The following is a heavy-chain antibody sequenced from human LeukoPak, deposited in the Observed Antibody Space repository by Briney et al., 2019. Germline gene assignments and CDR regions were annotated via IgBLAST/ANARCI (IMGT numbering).Heavy chain of an antibody. J-gene: IGHJ5*02. D-gene: IGHD4-23*01. CDR3: ARGPGVRWFRVGWFDP. CDR2: INHSGST. CDR1: GGSFSGYY. V-gene: IGHV4-34*01. Sequence: PSETLSLTCAVYGGSFSGYYWSWIRQPPGKGLEWIGEINHSGSTNYNPSLKSRVTISVDTSKNQFSLKLSSVTAADTAVYYCARGPGVRWFRVGWFDPWGQGTLVTVSS.